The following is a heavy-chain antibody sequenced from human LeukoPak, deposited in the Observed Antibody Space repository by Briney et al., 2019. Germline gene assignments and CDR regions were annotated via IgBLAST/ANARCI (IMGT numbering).Heavy chain of an antibody. J-gene: IGHJ1*01. Sequence: GGSLRLSCTASGFTFSSYWIHWVRQAPGKGLVWVSRINTAGSNTNYADSVKGRFTISRDNAKNTLYLQMNSLRAEDTAVYYCARESGATILSAEYFQHWGQGALVTVSS. CDR1: GFTFSSYW. CDR3: ARESGATILSAEYFQH. V-gene: IGHV3-74*01. D-gene: IGHD5-24*01. CDR2: INTAGSNT.